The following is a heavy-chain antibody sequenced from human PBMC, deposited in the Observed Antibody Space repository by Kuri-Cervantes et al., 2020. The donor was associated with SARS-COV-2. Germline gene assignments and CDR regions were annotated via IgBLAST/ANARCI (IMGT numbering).Heavy chain of an antibody. Sequence: GGSLRLSCAASESTFSSYAMHWVRQAPGKGLEWVSYISSSSSYTNYADSVKGRFTISRDNAKNSLYLQMNSLRAEDTAVYYCARHPYYDFWSGYTEYNWFDPWGQGTLVTVSS. V-gene: IGHV3-21*05. J-gene: IGHJ5*02. CDR3: ARHPYYDFWSGYTEYNWFDP. D-gene: IGHD3-3*01. CDR1: ESTFSSYA. CDR2: ISSSSSYT.